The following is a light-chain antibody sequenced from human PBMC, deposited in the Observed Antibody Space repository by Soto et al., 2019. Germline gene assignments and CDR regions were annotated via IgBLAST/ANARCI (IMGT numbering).Light chain of an antibody. CDR1: QSISSW. CDR2: DAS. V-gene: IGKV1-5*01. CDR3: QHYNSYWT. J-gene: IGKJ1*01. Sequence: DIQMTQSPSTLSASVGDRVTITCRASQSISSWLAWYQQKPGKAPKLLIYDASSLESGVPSRFSGRGSGTEFTLTIGGLQPDDFATDDCQHYNSYWTFGQGTKVKSN.